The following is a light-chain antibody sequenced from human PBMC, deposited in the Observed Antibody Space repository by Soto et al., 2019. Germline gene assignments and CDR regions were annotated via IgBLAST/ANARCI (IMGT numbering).Light chain of an antibody. CDR3: SSYTISSTPLYV. Sequence: QSALTQPASVSGSPGQSIAISCTGTSSDVGAYDYVSWYQQHAGKAPKLMIYDVNNRPSGVSNRFSGSKSGSTASLTISGLQAEDEADYYCSSYTISSTPLYVFGTGTKVTVL. J-gene: IGLJ1*01. CDR2: DVN. V-gene: IGLV2-14*01. CDR1: SSDVGAYDY.